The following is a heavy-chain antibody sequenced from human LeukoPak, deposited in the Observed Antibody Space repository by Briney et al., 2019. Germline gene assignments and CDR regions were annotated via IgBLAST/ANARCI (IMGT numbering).Heavy chain of an antibody. V-gene: IGHV1-18*01. D-gene: IGHD6-13*01. Sequence: ASVKVSCKASGYTFYSYGITWVRQAPGQGLEWMGWINTYNGDTSYAQKLQGRVTMTTDTSTSTTYMELGSLTSDDTAMYYCARDLAAAGSTKYNWFDPWGQGTLVTVSS. J-gene: IGHJ5*02. CDR2: INTYNGDT. CDR1: GYTFYSYG. CDR3: ARDLAAAGSTKYNWFDP.